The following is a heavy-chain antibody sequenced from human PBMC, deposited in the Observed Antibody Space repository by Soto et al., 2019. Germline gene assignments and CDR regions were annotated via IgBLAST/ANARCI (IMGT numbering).Heavy chain of an antibody. D-gene: IGHD6-13*01. CDR3: AREVSSSWRSPYDAFDI. Sequence: NPGGSLRLSCAASGFTFSSYSMNWVRQAPGKGLEWVSSISSSSSYIYYADSVKGRFTISRDNAKNSLYLQMNSLRAEDTAVYYCAREVSSSWRSPYDAFDIWGQGTMVTVSS. V-gene: IGHV3-21*01. J-gene: IGHJ3*02. CDR2: ISSSSSYI. CDR1: GFTFSSYS.